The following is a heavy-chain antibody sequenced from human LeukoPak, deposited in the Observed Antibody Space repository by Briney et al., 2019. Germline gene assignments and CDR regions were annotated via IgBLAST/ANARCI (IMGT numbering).Heavy chain of an antibody. CDR3: ARGVYLGNGYYFDY. D-gene: IGHD2-8*01. CDR2: IYTSGST. Sequence: SETLSLTCTVCGGSISSYYWNWIRQPAGKGLEWIGHIYTSGSTNYNSSLKSRVTMSVDTSKNQFSVKLNSVIAADTAMYYCARGVYLGNGYYFDYWGQGTLVTVSS. CDR1: GGSISSYY. V-gene: IGHV4-4*07. J-gene: IGHJ4*02.